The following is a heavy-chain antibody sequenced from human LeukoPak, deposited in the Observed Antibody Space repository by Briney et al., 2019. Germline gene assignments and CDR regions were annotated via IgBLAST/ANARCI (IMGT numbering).Heavy chain of an antibody. CDR3: ARMATDGTMNWFDP. V-gene: IGHV1-8*01. CDR1: GYIFTNYD. CDR2: MKPNSGNT. D-gene: IGHD6-13*01. Sequence: ASVKVSCKASGYIFTNYDINWVRPATGQGLEWMGWMKPNSGNTGYAQKFQGRVTMTRNTSTNTAYMELSSLRSEDTAMYYCARMATDGTMNWFDPWGQGTLVIVSS. J-gene: IGHJ5*02.